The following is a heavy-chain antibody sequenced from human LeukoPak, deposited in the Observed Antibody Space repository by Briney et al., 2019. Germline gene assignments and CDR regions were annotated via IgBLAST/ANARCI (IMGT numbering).Heavy chain of an antibody. CDR2: IYYSGST. CDR3: ARAGYCSSTSCYTSRWFDP. J-gene: IGHJ5*02. CDR1: GGSISSCGYY. D-gene: IGHD2-2*02. Sequence: SETLSLTCTVSGGSISSCGYYWRWIRQHPGKGLEWIGYIYYSGSTYYNPSLKSRVTISVDTSKNQFSLKLSSVTAADTAVYYCARAGYCSSTSCYTSRWFDPWGQGTLVTVSS. V-gene: IGHV4-31*03.